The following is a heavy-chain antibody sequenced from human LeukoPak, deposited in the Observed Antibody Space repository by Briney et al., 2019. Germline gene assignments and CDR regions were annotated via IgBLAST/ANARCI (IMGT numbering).Heavy chain of an antibody. CDR1: GFTFSSYS. D-gene: IGHD3-22*01. J-gene: IGHJ4*02. CDR2: ISSSSSYI. CDR3: ARDSYYYDSSGAGY. V-gene: IGHV3-21*01. Sequence: GGSLRLSCAASGFTFSSYSMNWVRLAPGKGLEWVSSISSSSSYIYYADSVKGRFTISRDNAKNSLYLQMNSLRAEDTAVYYCARDSYYYDSSGAGYWGQGTLVTVSS.